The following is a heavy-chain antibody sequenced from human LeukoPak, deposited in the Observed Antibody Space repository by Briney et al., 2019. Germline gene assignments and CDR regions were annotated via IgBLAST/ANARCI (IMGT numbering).Heavy chain of an antibody. D-gene: IGHD2-15*01. V-gene: IGHV1-2*02. J-gene: IGHJ5*02. CDR1: GYTFTGYY. Sequence: ASVKVSCKASGYTFTGYYMHWVRQAPGQGLEWMGWINPNSGGTNYAQKFQGGVTMTRDTSISTAYMELSRLRSDDTAVYYCARDQGYCSGGSCPWFDPWGQGTLVTVSS. CDR2: INPNSGGT. CDR3: ARDQGYCSGGSCPWFDP.